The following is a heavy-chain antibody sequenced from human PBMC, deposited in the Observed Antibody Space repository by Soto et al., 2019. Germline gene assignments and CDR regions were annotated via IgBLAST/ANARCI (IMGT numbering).Heavy chain of an antibody. Sequence: ASVKVSCKVSGYTPTELSMHWVRQAPGKGLEWMGGFDPEDGETIYAQKFQGRVTMTEDTSTDTAYMELSSLRSEDTAVYYCATVIRGYCSGGSCWNWFDPWGQGTLVTVSS. J-gene: IGHJ5*02. V-gene: IGHV1-24*01. CDR1: GYTPTELS. CDR2: FDPEDGET. CDR3: ATVIRGYCSGGSCWNWFDP. D-gene: IGHD2-15*01.